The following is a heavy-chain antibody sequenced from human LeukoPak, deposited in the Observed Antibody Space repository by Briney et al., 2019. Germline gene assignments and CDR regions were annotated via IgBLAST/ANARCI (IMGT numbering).Heavy chain of an antibody. V-gene: IGHV3-73*01. J-gene: IGHJ4*02. D-gene: IGHD6-13*01. Sequence: GGSLRLSCAASGFTFSGSAMHWVRQASGKGLEWVGRIRSKANSYATAHAASVKGRFTISRDDSKNTAYLQMSSLKPEDTAVYYCTRQEQLIDYWGQGPLVTVSS. CDR3: TRQEQLIDY. CDR1: GFTFSGSA. CDR2: IRSKANSYAT.